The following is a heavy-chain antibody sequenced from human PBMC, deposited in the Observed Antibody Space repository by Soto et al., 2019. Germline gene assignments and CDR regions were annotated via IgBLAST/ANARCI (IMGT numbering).Heavy chain of an antibody. J-gene: IGHJ5*02. CDR2: ISTSSSTT. D-gene: IGHD4-17*01. Sequence: GGSLRLSCAASGFTLSTYNLNWARQAPGKGLEWVAYISTSSSTTYYADSVKGRVTISRDNAKNSLYLQMNSLRDEDTAVYYCARGLRISTVGHWFDPWGQGTLVTVSS. CDR3: ARGLRISTVGHWFDP. V-gene: IGHV3-48*02. CDR1: GFTLSTYN.